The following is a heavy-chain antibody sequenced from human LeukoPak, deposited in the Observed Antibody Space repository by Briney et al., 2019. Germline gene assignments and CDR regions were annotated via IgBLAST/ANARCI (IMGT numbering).Heavy chain of an antibody. Sequence: PSETLSLTCAVSGYSISSGFYWSWIRQHPGKGLEWIGYIYYSGSTYYNPSLKSRVIISVDTSKNQFSLKLSSVTATDTAVYYCARDRDGYSYGRTFDYWGQGTLVTVSS. CDR1: GYSISSGFY. J-gene: IGHJ4*02. D-gene: IGHD5-18*01. CDR2: IYYSGST. CDR3: ARDRDGYSYGRTFDY. V-gene: IGHV4-31*11.